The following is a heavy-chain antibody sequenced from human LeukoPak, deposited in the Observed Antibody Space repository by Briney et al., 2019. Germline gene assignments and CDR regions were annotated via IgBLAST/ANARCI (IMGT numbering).Heavy chain of an antibody. CDR1: GFTFSSYG. V-gene: IGHV3-74*01. J-gene: IGHJ3*02. D-gene: IGHD2-15*01. CDR2: INSDESST. Sequence: PGGSLRLSCAASGFTFSSYGMHWVRQAPGKGLVWVSRINSDESSTSYADSVKGRFTISRDNAKNTVYVQMNSLRAEDTAVYYCTRQGSPLALDIWGQGTMVTVSS. CDR3: TRQGSPLALDI.